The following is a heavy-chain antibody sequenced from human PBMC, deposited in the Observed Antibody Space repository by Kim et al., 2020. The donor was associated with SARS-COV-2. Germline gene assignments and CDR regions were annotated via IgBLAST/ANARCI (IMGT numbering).Heavy chain of an antibody. V-gene: IGHV4-59*01. CDR2: IYYSGST. D-gene: IGHD1-1*01. CDR1: GGSISSYY. Sequence: SETLSLTCTVSGGSISSYYWSWIRQPPGKGLEWIGYIYYSGSTNYNPSLKSRVTISVDTSKNQFSLKLSSVTAADTAVYYCARDGGYNWNDAIYYGMDVWGQGTTVTVSS. CDR3: ARDGGYNWNDAIYYGMDV. J-gene: IGHJ6*02.